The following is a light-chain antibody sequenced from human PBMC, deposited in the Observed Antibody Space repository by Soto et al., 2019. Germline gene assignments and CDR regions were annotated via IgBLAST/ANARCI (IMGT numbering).Light chain of an antibody. CDR1: SGHSSYA. V-gene: IGLV4-69*01. Sequence: QSVLTQSPSASASLGASVKLTCTLSSGHSSYAIAWHQQQPEKGPRYLIKLNSDGSHSKGDGIPDRLSGSSSGAERYLTISSLQSEDEADYYCQTWGTGIQVFGGGTKLTVL. J-gene: IGLJ2*01. CDR2: LNSDGSH. CDR3: QTWGTGIQV.